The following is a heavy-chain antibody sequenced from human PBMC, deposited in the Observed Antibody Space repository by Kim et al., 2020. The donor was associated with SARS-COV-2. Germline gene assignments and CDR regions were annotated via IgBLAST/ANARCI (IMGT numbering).Heavy chain of an antibody. V-gene: IGHV3-23*01. Sequence: GGSLRLSCAASGFTFSSYAMSWVRQAPGKGLEWVSAISGSGGSTYYADSVKGRFTISRDNSKNTLYLQMNSLRAEDTAVYYCAKGSEDYGDYGTEIDYWGQGTLVTVSS. J-gene: IGHJ4*02. CDR3: AKGSEDYGDYGTEIDY. D-gene: IGHD4-17*01. CDR1: GFTFSSYA. CDR2: ISGSGGST.